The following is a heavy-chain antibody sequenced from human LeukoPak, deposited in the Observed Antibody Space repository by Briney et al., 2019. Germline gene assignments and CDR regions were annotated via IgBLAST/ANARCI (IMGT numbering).Heavy chain of an antibody. CDR2: IYYSGST. CDR3: ARGLVGDQGIDY. Sequence: SETLSLTCAVYGGSFSGYYWRWIRQPPGKGLARIGYIYYSGSTNYNPSLKSRVTISVDTSKNQFSLKLSSVTAADTAVYYCARGLVGDQGIDYWGQGTLVTVSS. CDR1: GGSFSGYY. J-gene: IGHJ4*02. D-gene: IGHD2-21*02. V-gene: IGHV4-59*01.